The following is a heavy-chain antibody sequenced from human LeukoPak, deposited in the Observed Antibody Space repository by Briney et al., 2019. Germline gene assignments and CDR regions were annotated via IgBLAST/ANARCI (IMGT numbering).Heavy chain of an antibody. J-gene: IGHJ4*02. V-gene: IGHV4-39*02. CDR2: MSYSGSS. Sequence: PSETLSLTCTVAGGSISDRDYFWGWIRQPPGEGLEWIGCMSYSGSSYYDPSLNSRVAISLDTSRNLFSLNLKSVTAADTAVYYCARMRTGSTEFFDNWGQGTLVTVSS. D-gene: IGHD1-7*01. CDR1: GGSISDRDYF. CDR3: ARMRTGSTEFFDN.